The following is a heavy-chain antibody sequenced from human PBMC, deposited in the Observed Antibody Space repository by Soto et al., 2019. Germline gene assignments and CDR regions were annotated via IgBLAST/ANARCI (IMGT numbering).Heavy chain of an antibody. V-gene: IGHV3-23*01. D-gene: IGHD6-13*01. CDR1: GFTFSSYA. CDR2: ISGSGGST. CDR3: AKENGYSSSWFEFDY. J-gene: IGHJ4*02. Sequence: EVQLLESGGGLVQPGGSLRLSCAASGFTFSSYAMSWVLQAPGKGLEWVSAISGSGGSTYYADSVKGRFTISRDNSNNTLYLQMNSLRAEDTAVYYCAKENGYSSSWFEFDYWGQGTLVTVSS.